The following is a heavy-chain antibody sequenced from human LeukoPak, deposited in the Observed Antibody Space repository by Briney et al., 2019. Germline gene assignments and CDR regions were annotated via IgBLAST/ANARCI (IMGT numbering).Heavy chain of an antibody. Sequence: SETLSLTCAVYGGSFSGYYWSWIRQPPGKGLEWIGEINHSGSTNYNPSLKSRVTISVDTSKNQFSLKLSSVTAADTAVYYCARGLSSGWYGVYMDVWGKGTTVTVSS. CDR3: ARGLSSGWYGVYMDV. CDR2: INHSGST. D-gene: IGHD6-19*01. CDR1: GGSFSGYY. V-gene: IGHV4-34*01. J-gene: IGHJ6*03.